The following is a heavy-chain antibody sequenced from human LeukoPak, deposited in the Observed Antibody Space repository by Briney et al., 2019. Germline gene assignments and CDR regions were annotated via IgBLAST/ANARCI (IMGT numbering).Heavy chain of an antibody. CDR1: GYTFTTYG. CDR2: ISAYNGNT. V-gene: IGHV1-18*01. J-gene: IGHJ5*02. CDR3: AREGLYSSGWYDWFDP. D-gene: IGHD6-19*01. Sequence: ASVKVSCKASGYTFTTYGISWVRQAPGQGLEWMGWISAYNGNTKYAQKFQGRVTMTTDTSTSTAYMELRSLRSDDTAVYYCAREGLYSSGWYDWFDPWGQGTLVTVSS.